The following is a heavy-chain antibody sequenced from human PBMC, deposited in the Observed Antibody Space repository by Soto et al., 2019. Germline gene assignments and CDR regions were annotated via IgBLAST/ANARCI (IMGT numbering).Heavy chain of an antibody. Sequence: TLSLTCTVSGDSIISSDFYWGWVRQPPGKGLEWIGSIFYLGSSYYNPSLKSRVTMSVDTSKNQFSLRLRSVTAADTALYFCARHSLALRKNNWFDPWGQGIMVTVSS. V-gene: IGHV4-39*01. D-gene: IGHD3-3*02. CDR2: IFYLGSS. CDR1: GDSIISSDFY. CDR3: ARHSLALRKNNWFDP. J-gene: IGHJ5*02.